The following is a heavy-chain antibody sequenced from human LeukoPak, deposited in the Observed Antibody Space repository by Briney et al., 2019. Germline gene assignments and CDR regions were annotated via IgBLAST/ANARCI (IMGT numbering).Heavy chain of an antibody. CDR2: IYYSGST. V-gene: IGHV4-59*01. J-gene: IGHJ6*03. Sequence: LRLSCAASGFTFSSYEMNWVRQAPGKGLEWIGYIYYSGSTNYNPSPKSRVTISVDTSKNQFSLKLSSVTAADTAVYYCARVQLWFPTNTDEGYYYMDVWGKGTTVTVSS. CDR1: GFTFSSYE. CDR3: ARVQLWFPTNTDEGYYYMDV. D-gene: IGHD5-18*01.